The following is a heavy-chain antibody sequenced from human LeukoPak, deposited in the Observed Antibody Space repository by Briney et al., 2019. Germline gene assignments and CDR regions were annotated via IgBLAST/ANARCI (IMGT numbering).Heavy chain of an antibody. CDR1: GFTFSSYG. J-gene: IGHJ4*02. CDR2: IWYDGSNK. CDR3: AKDYRDIAVAKFEY. Sequence: GRSLRLSCAASGFTFSSYGMHWVRQAPGKGLEWVAVIWYDGSNKYYADSVKGRFTISRDNAKNTLYLQMNHRRAEDTAVYYCAKDYRDIAVAKFEYWGQGTLVTVSS. V-gene: IGHV3-33*06. D-gene: IGHD6-19*01.